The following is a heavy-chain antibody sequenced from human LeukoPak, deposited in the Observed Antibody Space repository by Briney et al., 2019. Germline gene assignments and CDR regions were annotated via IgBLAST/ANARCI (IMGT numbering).Heavy chain of an antibody. D-gene: IGHD2-2*01. CDR3: ARGIIVVVPQPFDP. V-gene: IGHV4-34*01. CDR2: INHSGST. CDR1: GGSFSGYY. J-gene: IGHJ5*02. Sequence: SETLSLTCAVYGGSFSGYYWSWIRQPPGKGLEWIGEINHSGSTNYNPSLKSRVTISEDTSKNQFSLKLSSVTAADTAVYYCARGIIVVVPQPFDPWGQGTLVTVSS.